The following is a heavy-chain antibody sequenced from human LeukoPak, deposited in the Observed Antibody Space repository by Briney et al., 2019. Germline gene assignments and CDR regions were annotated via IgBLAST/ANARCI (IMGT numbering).Heavy chain of an antibody. Sequence: ASVKVSCKASGYTFTSYGINWVRQAPGQGLEWMGWISAYNGNTNYAQKLQGRVTMTTDTSTSTAHMELRSLRSDDTAVYYCARDGAVAVAGTLYYYYYGMDVWGQGTTVTVSS. D-gene: IGHD6-19*01. V-gene: IGHV1-18*01. CDR1: GYTFTSYG. CDR2: ISAYNGNT. J-gene: IGHJ6*02. CDR3: ARDGAVAVAGTLYYYYYGMDV.